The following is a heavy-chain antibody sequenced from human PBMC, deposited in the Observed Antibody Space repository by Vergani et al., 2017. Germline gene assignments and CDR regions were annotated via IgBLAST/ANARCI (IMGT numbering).Heavy chain of an antibody. V-gene: IGHV3-30*02. CDR3: AKHFRGWGIDY. CDR2: IQFDGSNQ. J-gene: IGHJ4*02. D-gene: IGHD3-16*01. CDR1: GFTLSNYD. Sequence: QVQLVESGGGVVQRGGSLRLSCATSGFTLSNYDMQWIRQGPGKVLEFVAFIQFDGSNQYYADSVKGRFTLSRDFSKNTLYLQMNSLRTDDTATYYFAKHFRGWGIDYGGQGTQVIVSS.